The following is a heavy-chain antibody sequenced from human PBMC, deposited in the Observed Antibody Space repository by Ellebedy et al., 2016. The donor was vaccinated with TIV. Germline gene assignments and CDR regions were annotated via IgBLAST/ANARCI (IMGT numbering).Heavy chain of an antibody. CDR2: IKYDGSEK. V-gene: IGHV3-7*03. J-gene: IGHJ5*02. Sequence: GGSLRLSXAASGFTFSSYWMSWVRQAPGEGLEWVANIKYDGSEKYYVDSVKGRFTISRDNAKNSLDLQMNSLRAEDTAVYYCVSSAVVRGAVGSFDPWGQGTLVTVSS. D-gene: IGHD3-3*01. CDR1: GFTFSSYW. CDR3: VSSAVVRGAVGSFDP.